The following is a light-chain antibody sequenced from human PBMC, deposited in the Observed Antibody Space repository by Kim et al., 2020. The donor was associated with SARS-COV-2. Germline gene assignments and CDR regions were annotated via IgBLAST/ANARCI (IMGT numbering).Light chain of an antibody. J-gene: IGLJ2*01. CDR2: QDT. V-gene: IGLV3-1*01. Sequence: VSVAQGQTASITCAGDQLGDKYVCWYQQKPGQSPVLVIYQDTKRPSGIPERFSGSNSGNTATLTISGTQAMDEADYYCQAWDGRVVFGGGTQLTVL. CDR3: QAWDGRVV. CDR1: QLGDKY.